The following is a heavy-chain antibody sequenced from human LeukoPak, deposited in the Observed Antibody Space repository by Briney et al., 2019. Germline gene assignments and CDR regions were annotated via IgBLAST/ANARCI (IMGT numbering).Heavy chain of an antibody. D-gene: IGHD3-10*01. CDR1: GGFISSYY. CDR3: ARQEVDAGDGHIWFDP. V-gene: IGHV4-59*08. J-gene: IGHJ5*02. Sequence: PSETLSLTCTVSGGFISSYYWSWIRQPPGKGLEWIGYIYYSGSTNYNPSLKSRVTISVDTSKNQFSLKLSSVTAADTAVYYCARQEVDAGDGHIWFDPWGQGTLVTVSP. CDR2: IYYSGST.